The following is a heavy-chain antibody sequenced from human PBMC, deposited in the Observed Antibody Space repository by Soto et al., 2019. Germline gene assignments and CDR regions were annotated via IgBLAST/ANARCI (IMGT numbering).Heavy chain of an antibody. V-gene: IGHV3-33*01. Sequence: PGGSLRLSCAASGFTFSSYCMHWVRQAPGKGLEWVAVIWYDGSNKYYADSVKGRFTISRDNSRNTLYLQMNSLRAEDTAVYYCAGSIAAGNTFDYLGQGTLLTVSS. CDR1: GFTFSSYC. CDR3: AGSIAAGNTFDY. CDR2: IWYDGSNK. J-gene: IGHJ4*02. D-gene: IGHD6-6*01.